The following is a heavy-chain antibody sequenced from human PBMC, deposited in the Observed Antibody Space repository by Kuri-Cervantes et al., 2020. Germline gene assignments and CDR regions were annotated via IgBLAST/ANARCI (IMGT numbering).Heavy chain of an antibody. D-gene: IGHD3-10*01. J-gene: IGHJ4*02. CDR2: IIPIFGTA. CDR1: GYTLTELS. CDR3: ARGWPGSGSNLDY. V-gene: IGHV1-69*13. Sequence: SVKVSCKVSGYTLTELSMHWVRQAPGKGLEWMGGIIPIFGTANYAQKFQGRVTITADESTSTAYMELSSLRSEDTAVYYCARGWPGSGSNLDYWGQGTLVTVSS.